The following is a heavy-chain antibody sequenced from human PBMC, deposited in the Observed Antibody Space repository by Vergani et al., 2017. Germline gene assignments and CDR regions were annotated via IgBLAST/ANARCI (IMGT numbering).Heavy chain of an antibody. CDR2: ISSSSSYI. CDR1: GFTFSSYR. V-gene: IGHV3-21*01. D-gene: IGHD6-13*01. J-gene: IGHJ4*02. CDR3: ASNRAAAGNSPFDY. Sequence: EVQLVESGGGLVKPGGSLRLSCAASGFTFSSYRMNWVRQAPGKGLEWVSSISSSSSYIYYADSVKGRFTISRDNAKNSLYLQMNSLRAEDTAVYYCASNRAAAGNSPFDYWGQGTLVTVSS.